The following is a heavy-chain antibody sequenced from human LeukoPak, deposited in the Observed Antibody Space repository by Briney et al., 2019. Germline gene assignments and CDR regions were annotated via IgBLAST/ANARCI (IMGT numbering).Heavy chain of an antibody. V-gene: IGHV1-69*13. CDR1: GYTFTSYD. J-gene: IGHJ6*02. Sequence: ASVKVSCKASGYTFTSYDINWVRQAPGQGLEWMGGIIPIFGTANYAQKFQGRVTITADESTSTAYMELSSLRSEDTAVYYCAREWGRHYDFWSGLMGDVWGQGTTVTVSS. CDR2: IIPIFGTA. D-gene: IGHD3-3*01. CDR3: AREWGRHYDFWSGLMGDV.